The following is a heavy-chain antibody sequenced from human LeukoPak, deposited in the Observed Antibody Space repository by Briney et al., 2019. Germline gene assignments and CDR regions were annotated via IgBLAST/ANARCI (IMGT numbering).Heavy chain of an antibody. Sequence: PSETLSLTCTVSGGSISSGVYYWGWIRQPPGKGLEWIGSIYYSGSTYHNPSLKSRVTISVDTSKNQFSLKLSSVTAADTAVYYCARRRTYYYGSGSPPRLKNWFDPWGQGTLVTVSS. D-gene: IGHD3-10*01. J-gene: IGHJ5*02. CDR3: ARRRTYYYGSGSPPRLKNWFDP. CDR2: IYYSGST. CDR1: GGSISSGVYY. V-gene: IGHV4-39*01.